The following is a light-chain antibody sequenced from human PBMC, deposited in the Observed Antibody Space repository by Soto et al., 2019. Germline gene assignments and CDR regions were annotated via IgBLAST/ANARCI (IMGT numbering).Light chain of an antibody. Sequence: VLTQSPGTLSLSPGERATLSCRASQTVRNNYLAWYQQKPGQAPRLLIYDASSRATGIPDRFSGGGSGTDFTLTISRLEPEDFVVYYCQQFSRYPLTLGGGTKVDIK. V-gene: IGKV3-20*01. CDR3: QQFSRYPLT. J-gene: IGKJ4*01. CDR1: QTVRNNY. CDR2: DAS.